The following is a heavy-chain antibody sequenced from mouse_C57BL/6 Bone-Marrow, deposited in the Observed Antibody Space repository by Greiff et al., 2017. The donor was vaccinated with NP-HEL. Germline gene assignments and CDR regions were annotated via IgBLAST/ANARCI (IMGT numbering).Heavy chain of an antibody. J-gene: IGHJ1*03. V-gene: IGHV1-47*01. CDR3: ARRNYSNHGGYFDV. D-gene: IGHD2-5*01. CDR1: GYTFTTYP. Sequence: VKLQESGAELVKPGASVKMSCKASGYTFTTYPIEWMKQNHGKSLEWIGNFHPYNDDTKYNEKFKGKATLTVEKSSSTVYLELSRLTSDDSAVYYCARRNYSNHGGYFDVWGTGTTVTVSS. CDR2: FHPYNDDT.